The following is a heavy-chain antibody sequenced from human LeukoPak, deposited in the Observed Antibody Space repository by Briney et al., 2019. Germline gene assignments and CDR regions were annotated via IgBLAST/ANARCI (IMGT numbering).Heavy chain of an antibody. J-gene: IGHJ4*02. CDR1: GGSISSSSYY. Sequence: SETLSLTCTVSGGSISSSSYYWGWIRQPPGKGLEWIGSIYYSGSTYYNPSLKSRVTISVGTSKNQFSLELSSVTAADTAVYYCAREGDDYGDYDRAYWGQGTLVTVSS. V-gene: IGHV4-39*02. CDR2: IYYSGST. CDR3: AREGDDYGDYDRAY. D-gene: IGHD4-17*01.